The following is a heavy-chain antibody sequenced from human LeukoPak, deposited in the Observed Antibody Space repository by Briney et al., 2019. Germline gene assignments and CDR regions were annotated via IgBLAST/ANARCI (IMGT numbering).Heavy chain of an antibody. D-gene: IGHD3-3*01. Sequence: GSLRLSCAASGFSFSQYAMSWVRQPPGKGLEWIGEVHLDGRTNYNPSLKSRLIMSVDLPENHISLKLTSVTAADTAVYYCAREGGFYRPLDYSGQGTLVTVSS. V-gene: IGHV4-4*02. J-gene: IGHJ4*02. CDR1: GFSFSQYA. CDR2: VHLDGRT. CDR3: AREGGFYRPLDY.